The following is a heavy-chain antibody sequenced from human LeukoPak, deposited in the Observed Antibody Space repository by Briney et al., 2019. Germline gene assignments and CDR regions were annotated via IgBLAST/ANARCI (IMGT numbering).Heavy chain of an antibody. CDR2: IIPIFGTA. CDR3: AIGDRNVDTAMATPY. CDR1: GGTFSSYA. V-gene: IGHV1-69*13. D-gene: IGHD5-18*01. J-gene: IGHJ4*02. Sequence: ASVKVSCTASGGTFSSYAISWVRQAPGQGLEWMGGIIPIFGTANYAQKFQGRVTITADESTSTAYMELSSLRSGDTAVYYCAIGDRNVDTAMATPYWGQGTLVTVSS.